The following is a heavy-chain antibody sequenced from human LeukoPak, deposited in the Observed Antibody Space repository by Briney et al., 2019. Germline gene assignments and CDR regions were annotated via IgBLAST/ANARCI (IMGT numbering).Heavy chain of an antibody. CDR2: ISGSGGST. V-gene: IGHV3-23*01. CDR3: ATKLGYCSSTSCYYYYYYYMDV. D-gene: IGHD2-2*01. J-gene: IGHJ6*03. CDR1: GFTFSSYA. Sequence: GGSLRLSCAASGFTFSSYAMSWVRQAPGEGLEWVSAISGSGGSTYHADSVKGRFTISRDNSKNTLYLQMNSLRAEDTAVYYCATKLGYCSSTSCYYYYYYYMDVWGKGTTVTVSS.